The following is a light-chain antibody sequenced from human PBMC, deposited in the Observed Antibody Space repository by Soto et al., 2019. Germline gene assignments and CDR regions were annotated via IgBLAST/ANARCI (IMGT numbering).Light chain of an antibody. CDR1: SGHTTYT. Sequence: QLVLTQSPSASASLGASVKLTCTLSSGHTTYTIAWHRQLPEKGPRYLMKLDSDGSHNKGDGIPDRFSGSASGAERFLIISSLQSEDEADYYCQTWGNGIVVFGGGTKLTVL. J-gene: IGLJ2*01. CDR2: LDSDGSH. V-gene: IGLV4-69*01. CDR3: QTWGNGIVV.